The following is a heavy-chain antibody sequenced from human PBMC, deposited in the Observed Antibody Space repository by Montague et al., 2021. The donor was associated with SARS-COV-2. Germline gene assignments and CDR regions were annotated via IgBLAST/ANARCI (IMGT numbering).Heavy chain of an antibody. CDR2: IYYTGST. V-gene: IGHV4-59*01. D-gene: IGHD5-12*01. CDR3: ARGGGRLQYSYYYGMDV. Sequence: SETLSLTCSVSGGSMINNYYSWIRQPPGKGLEWMGYIYYTGSTDXNPXLESRATLSIDTSKNEFSLKLTSVTVADTAVYYCARGGGRLQYSYYYGMDVWGQVTTVTVSS. J-gene: IGHJ6*02. CDR1: GGSMINNY.